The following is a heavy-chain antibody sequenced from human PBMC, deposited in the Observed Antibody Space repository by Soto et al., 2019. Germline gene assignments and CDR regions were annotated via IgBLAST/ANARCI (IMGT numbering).Heavy chain of an antibody. CDR2: SNAGNGNT. D-gene: IGHD3-10*01. CDR1: GYTFTSYA. Sequence: QVQLVQSGAEVKKPGASVKVSCKASGYTFTSYAMHWVRQAPGQRLEWMGWSNAGNGNTKYSQKFQGRVLITRDTSASTGYMELSSLRSEDTAVYYCARSPSRYGSWSYFRDWGQGTLVTVFS. CDR3: ARSPSRYGSWSYFRD. J-gene: IGHJ4*02. V-gene: IGHV1-3*01.